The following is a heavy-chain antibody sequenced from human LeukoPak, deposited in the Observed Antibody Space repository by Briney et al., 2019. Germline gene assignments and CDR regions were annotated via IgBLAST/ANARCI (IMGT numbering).Heavy chain of an antibody. Sequence: GGSLRLSCAASGFTLSSYSMNWVRQAPGKGLEWVSSISSSSYIYYADSVKGRFTISRDNAKNSLYLQMNSLRAEDTAVYYCARDLDSRFDYWGQGTLVTVSS. CDR3: ARDLDSRFDY. V-gene: IGHV3-21*01. J-gene: IGHJ4*02. CDR1: GFTLSSYS. D-gene: IGHD6-13*01. CDR2: ISSSSYI.